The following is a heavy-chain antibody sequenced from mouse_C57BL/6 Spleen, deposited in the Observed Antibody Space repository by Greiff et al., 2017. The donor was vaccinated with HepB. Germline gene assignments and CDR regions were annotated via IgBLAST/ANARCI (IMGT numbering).Heavy chain of an antibody. V-gene: IGHV5-6*01. CDR2: ISSGGSYT. CDR3: AREAYDYDGGPYAIDY. CDR1: GFTFSSYG. J-gene: IGHJ4*01. Sequence: EVKLMESGGDLVKPGGSLKLSCAASGFTFSSYGMSWVRQTPDKRLEWVATISSGGSYTYYPDSVKGRFTISRDNAKNTLYLQMSSLKSEDTAMYYCAREAYDYDGGPYAIDYWGQGTSVTVSS. D-gene: IGHD2-4*01.